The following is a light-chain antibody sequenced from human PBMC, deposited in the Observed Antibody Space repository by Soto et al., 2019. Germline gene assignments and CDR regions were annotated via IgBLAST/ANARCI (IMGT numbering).Light chain of an antibody. CDR3: QVRSDGSPIT. J-gene: IGKJ5*01. CDR1: QSVSSN. V-gene: IGKV3-15*01. CDR2: GAS. Sequence: EIVMTKSPATLSVSPGERATLSCRASQSVSSNLAWYQQKPGQAPRLLIYGASARATGIPARFSGSGSGTEFTLTISSLQSEDFAVYYCQVRSDGSPITFGQGTRLEI.